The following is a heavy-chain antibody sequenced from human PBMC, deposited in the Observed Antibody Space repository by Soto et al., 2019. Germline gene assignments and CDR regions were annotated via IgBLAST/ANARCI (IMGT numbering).Heavy chain of an antibody. V-gene: IGHV4-59*01. CDR1: GGSISSYY. D-gene: IGHD4-17*01. Sequence: SETLSLTCTVSGGSISSYYWSWIRQPPGKGLEWIGYIYYSGSTNYNPSLKSRVTISVDTSKNQFSLKLSSVTAADTAVYYCARAYGDYVFDYWGQGTLVTVPQ. J-gene: IGHJ4*02. CDR2: IYYSGST. CDR3: ARAYGDYVFDY.